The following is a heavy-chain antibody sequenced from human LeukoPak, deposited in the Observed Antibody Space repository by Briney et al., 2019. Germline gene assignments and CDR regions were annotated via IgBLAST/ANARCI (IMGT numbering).Heavy chain of an antibody. V-gene: IGHV3-33*01. CDR1: GFTFSNHG. CDR3: ARLEHGDYGIDY. D-gene: IGHD2-21*01. J-gene: IGHJ4*02. CDR2: IWYDGSNK. Sequence: GRSLRLSCAASGFTFSNHGMHWVRQAPGKGLEWVALIWYDGSNKEYAESVKGRFTISRDNSKNTLYLQMNSLRDEDTAVYYCARLEHGDYGIDYWGQGTLVTVSS.